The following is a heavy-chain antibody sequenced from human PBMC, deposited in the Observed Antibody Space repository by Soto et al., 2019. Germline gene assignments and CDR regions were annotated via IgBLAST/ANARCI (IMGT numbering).Heavy chain of an antibody. Sequence: GGSLRLSCAASGSTFSSYWMHWVRQVPGKGLVWVSRINSDGSTTNYADSVKGRFTISRDNAKNTLYLQMNSLRAEDTAVYYCARVVYAMDVWGQGTTVTVSS. V-gene: IGHV3-74*01. CDR1: GSTFSSYW. CDR3: ARVVYAMDV. J-gene: IGHJ6*02. CDR2: INSDGSTT.